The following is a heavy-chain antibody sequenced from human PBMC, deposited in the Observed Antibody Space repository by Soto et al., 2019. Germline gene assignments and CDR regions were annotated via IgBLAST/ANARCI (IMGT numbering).Heavy chain of an antibody. V-gene: IGHV3-7*01. CDR2: IKEDGSEI. CDR3: ARDIGFDYVN. CDR1: GFNVMSYW. J-gene: IGHJ4*02. Sequence: LSCAVSGFNVMSYWMSWIRQAPGKGLEWVVSIKEDGSEIYYLHSVRGRFSISRDSAGNALHLTMNYLSAEDTGVYFCARDIGFDYVNWGQGTLVTVSS. D-gene: IGHD3-16*01.